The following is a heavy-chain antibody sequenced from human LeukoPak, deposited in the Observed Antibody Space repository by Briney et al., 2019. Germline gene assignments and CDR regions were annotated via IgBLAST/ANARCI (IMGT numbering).Heavy chain of an antibody. CDR2: ISSSGSTI. J-gene: IGHJ4*02. D-gene: IGHD3-22*01. V-gene: IGHV3-11*01. CDR1: GFTFSDCY. CDR3: ARGKYYYDSSGYYYFDY. Sequence: PGGSLRLSCAASGFTFSDCYMSWIRQAPGMGLEWVSYISSSGSTISYADFVKGRFTISRDSAKNSLYLQMNSLRAEDTAVYYCARGKYYYDSSGYYYFDYWGQGTLVTVSS.